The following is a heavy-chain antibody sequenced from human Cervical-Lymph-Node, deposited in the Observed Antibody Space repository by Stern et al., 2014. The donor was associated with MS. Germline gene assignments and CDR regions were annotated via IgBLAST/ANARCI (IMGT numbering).Heavy chain of an antibody. Sequence: VQLVESGAEATKPGSSVKVSCKASGGTFSKFPSSWVRQAPGQGLEVMGGIFPVFGTPTYAQEFRGRVTITADVSTSTVYMELSSLRSDDTAVYYCALSSETSDRWYSLGYDLWGQGTLVTVSS. D-gene: IGHD6-13*01. CDR2: IFPVFGTP. CDR1: GGTFSKFP. CDR3: ALSSETSDRWYSLGYDL. V-gene: IGHV1-69*01. J-gene: IGHJ5*02.